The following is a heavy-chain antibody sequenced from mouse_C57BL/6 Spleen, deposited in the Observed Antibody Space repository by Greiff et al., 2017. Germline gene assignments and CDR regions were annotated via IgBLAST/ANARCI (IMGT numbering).Heavy chain of an antibody. CDR3: ARHEGYYYGFAY. CDR1: GYTFTEYT. V-gene: IGHV1-62-2*01. CDR2: FYPGSGSI. J-gene: IGHJ3*01. D-gene: IGHD1-1*01. Sequence: VKLMESGAELVKPGASVKLSCKASGYTFTEYTIHWVKQRSGQGLEWIGWFYPGSGSIKYNEKFKDKATLTADKSSSTVYMELSRLTSEDSAVXFCARHEGYYYGFAYWGQGTLVTVSA.